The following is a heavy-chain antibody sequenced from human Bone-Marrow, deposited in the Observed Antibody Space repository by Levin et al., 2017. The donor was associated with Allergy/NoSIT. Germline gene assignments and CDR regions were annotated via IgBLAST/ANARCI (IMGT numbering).Heavy chain of an antibody. Sequence: PGGSLRLSCKASGYSFSSQWIGWVRQMPGKGLEWMGVIYPDDSDVRYGPSFQGQVTISADKSISTAYLQWSSLKASDTAMYYCARSNSSSWSYFAYWGQGTLVTVSS. D-gene: IGHD6-13*01. CDR3: ARSNSSSWSYFAY. V-gene: IGHV5-51*01. CDR1: GYSFSSQW. J-gene: IGHJ4*02. CDR2: IYPDDSDV.